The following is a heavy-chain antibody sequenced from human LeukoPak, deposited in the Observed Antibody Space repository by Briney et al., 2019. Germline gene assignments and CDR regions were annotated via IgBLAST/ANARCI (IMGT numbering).Heavy chain of an antibody. V-gene: IGHV1-18*01. Sequence: GASVKVSCKASGYTFTSYGISWVRQAPGQGLEWMGWISAYNGNTNYAQKLQGRVTMTTDTSTSTAYMELRSLRSDDTAVYYCARKGNLIGYCSSTSCYGGYYYYGMDVWGQGTTVTVSS. D-gene: IGHD2-2*01. CDR1: GYTFTSYG. CDR2: ISAYNGNT. J-gene: IGHJ6*02. CDR3: ARKGNLIGYCSSTSCYGGYYYYGMDV.